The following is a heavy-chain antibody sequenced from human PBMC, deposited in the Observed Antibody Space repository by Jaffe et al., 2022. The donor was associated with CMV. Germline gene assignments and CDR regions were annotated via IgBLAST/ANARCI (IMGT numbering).Heavy chain of an antibody. CDR2: INHSGST. CDR3: ARGRGRGYYYGSGPRDLHMDV. J-gene: IGHJ6*03. D-gene: IGHD3-10*01. Sequence: QVQLQQWGAGLLKPSETLSLTCAVYGGSFSGYYWSWIRQPPGKGLEWIGEINHSGSTNYNPSLKSRVTISVDTSKNQFSLKLSSVTAADTAVYYCARGRGRGYYYGSGPRDLHMDVWGKGTTVTVSS. CDR1: GGSFSGYY. V-gene: IGHV4-34*01.